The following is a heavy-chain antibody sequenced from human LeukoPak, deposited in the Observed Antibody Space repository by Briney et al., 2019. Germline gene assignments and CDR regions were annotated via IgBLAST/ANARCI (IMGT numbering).Heavy chain of an antibody. CDR3: ARKAYYVSGDAFDI. CDR2: IYSGGST. D-gene: IGHD3-10*02. CDR1: GFTVSSNY. V-gene: IGHV3-66*01. Sequence: PGGSLRLSCAASGFTVSSNYMSWVRQAPGKGLEWVSVIYSGGSTYYADSVKGRFTISRDNSKNTLYLQMNSLRAEDTAVYYCARKAYYVSGDAFDIWGQGTMVTVSS. J-gene: IGHJ3*02.